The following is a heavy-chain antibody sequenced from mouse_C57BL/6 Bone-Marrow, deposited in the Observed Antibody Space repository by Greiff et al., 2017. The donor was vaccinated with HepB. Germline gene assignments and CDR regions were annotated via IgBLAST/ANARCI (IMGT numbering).Heavy chain of an antibody. J-gene: IGHJ4*01. CDR2: FHPYNDDT. D-gene: IGHD2-4*01. V-gene: IGHV1-47*01. CDR1: GYTFTTYP. CDR3: ARSYYDYGGGAMDY. Sequence: VKLMESGAELVKPGASVKMSCKASGYTFTTYPIEWMKQNHGKSLEWIGNFHPYNDDTKYNEKFKGKATLTVEKSSSTVYLELSRLTSDDSAVYYCARSYYDYGGGAMDYWGQGTSVTVSS.